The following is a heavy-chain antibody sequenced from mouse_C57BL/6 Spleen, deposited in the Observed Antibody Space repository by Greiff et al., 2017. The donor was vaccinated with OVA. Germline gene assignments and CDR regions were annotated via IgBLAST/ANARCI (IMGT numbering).Heavy chain of an antibody. D-gene: IGHD2-4*01. J-gene: IGHJ2*01. Sequence: VKLMESGAELARPGASVKLSCTASGYTFTSYGISWVKQRTGQGLEWIGEIYPRSGNTYYNEKFKGKATLTADKSSGTAYMELRSLTSEDSAVYFCANYDYDGYYFDYWGQGTTLTVSS. CDR1: GYTFTSYG. V-gene: IGHV1-81*01. CDR3: ANYDYDGYYFDY. CDR2: IYPRSGNT.